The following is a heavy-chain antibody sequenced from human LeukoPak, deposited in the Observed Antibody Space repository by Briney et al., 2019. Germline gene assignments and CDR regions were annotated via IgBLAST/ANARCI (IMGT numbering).Heavy chain of an antibody. D-gene: IGHD5-18*01. J-gene: IGHJ4*02. CDR2: IYESGQTT. Sequence: GGSLRLSCVGSGFTFSSHAMSWVRQAPEKGLEWVSGIYESGQTTHYADSVKGRFTISRDNSKNTLYLQMNSLRAEDTAVYYCARGGYTYGFFDYWGQGTLVTVSS. CDR1: GFTFSSHA. CDR3: ARGGYTYGFFDY. V-gene: IGHV3-23*01.